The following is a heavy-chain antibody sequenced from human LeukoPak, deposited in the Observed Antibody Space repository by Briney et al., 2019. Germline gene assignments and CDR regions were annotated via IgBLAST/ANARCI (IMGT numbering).Heavy chain of an antibody. J-gene: IGHJ5*02. Sequence: GASVKVSCKASGYTFTSYAMHWVRQAPGQRLEWMGWINAGNGNTKYSQKLQGRVTITRDTSASTAYMELSSLRSEDTAVYYCARRYGDYPNWFDPWGQGTLVTVSS. CDR1: GYTFTSYA. D-gene: IGHD4-17*01. CDR2: INAGNGNT. CDR3: ARRYGDYPNWFDP. V-gene: IGHV1-3*01.